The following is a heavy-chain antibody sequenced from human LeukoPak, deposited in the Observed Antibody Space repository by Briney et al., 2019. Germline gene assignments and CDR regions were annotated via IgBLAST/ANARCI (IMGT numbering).Heavy chain of an antibody. V-gene: IGHV4-31*03. J-gene: IGHJ5*02. Sequence: PSETLSLTCTVSGGSTSSGGYYWSWIRQHPGKGLEWIGYIYYSGSTYYNPSLKSRVTISVDTSKNQLSLKLSSVTAADTAVYYCARGLGRFGEILESWGQGTLVTVSS. CDR1: GGSTSSGGYY. CDR3: ARGLGRFGEILES. CDR2: IYYSGST. D-gene: IGHD3-10*01.